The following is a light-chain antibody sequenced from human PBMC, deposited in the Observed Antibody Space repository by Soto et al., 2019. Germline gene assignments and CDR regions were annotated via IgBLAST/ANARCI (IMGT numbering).Light chain of an antibody. CDR1: SSDVGGHNY. V-gene: IGLV2-14*03. J-gene: IGLJ2*01. CDR2: NID. CDR3: SSYADSSTVV. Sequence: QSVLTQVASVSASPGQSITISCTGTSSDVGGHNYVSWYQQHPGNPPKLMIYNIDNRPSGIAKRFSGSKSGNTASLTISGLHADDEAYYYCSSYADSSTVVFGGGTKLTVL.